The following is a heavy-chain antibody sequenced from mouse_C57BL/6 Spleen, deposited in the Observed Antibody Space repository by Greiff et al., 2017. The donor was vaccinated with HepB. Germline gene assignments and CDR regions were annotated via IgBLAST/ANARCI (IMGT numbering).Heavy chain of an antibody. CDR3: ANYDYEVLFAY. CDR2: ISYDGSN. V-gene: IGHV3-6*01. Sequence: EVQLQQSGPGLVKPSQSLSLTCSVTGYSITSGYYWNWIRQFPGNKLEWMGYISYDGSNNYNPSLKNRISITRDTSKNQFFLKLNSVTTEDTATYYCANYDYEVLFAYWGQGTLVTVSA. CDR1: GYSITSGYY. J-gene: IGHJ3*01. D-gene: IGHD2-4*01.